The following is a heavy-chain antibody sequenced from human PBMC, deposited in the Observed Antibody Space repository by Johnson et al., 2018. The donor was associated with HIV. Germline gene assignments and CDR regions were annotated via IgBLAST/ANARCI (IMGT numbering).Heavy chain of an antibody. CDR3: ARERVQDKSGLDAFDI. CDR2: IYSGAST. V-gene: IGHV3-66*01. CDR1: GFTVSSNY. D-gene: IGHD3-3*01. Sequence: VQLVESGGGLVQPGGSLRLSCAASGFTVSSNYMNWVRQAPGQGLDWVSLIYSGASTYYANSVKDSFTIDRDNSNNTLYLQMGRLRTEAKAVYYCARERVQDKSGLDAFDIWGQGTMVTVSS. J-gene: IGHJ3*02.